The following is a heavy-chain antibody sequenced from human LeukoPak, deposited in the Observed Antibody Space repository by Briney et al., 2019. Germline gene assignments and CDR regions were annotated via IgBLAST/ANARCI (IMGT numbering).Heavy chain of an antibody. Sequence: ASVKVSCKASGYTFTSYGISWVRQAPGQGLEWMGWISAYNGNTNYAQKLQGRVTMTTDTSTSTAYMELRSLRSDDTAVYYCARDRDGYGVGAPGAFDIWGQGTMVTVSS. V-gene: IGHV1-18*01. J-gene: IGHJ3*02. CDR1: GYTFTSYG. CDR3: ARDRDGYGVGAPGAFDI. CDR2: ISAYNGNT. D-gene: IGHD1-26*01.